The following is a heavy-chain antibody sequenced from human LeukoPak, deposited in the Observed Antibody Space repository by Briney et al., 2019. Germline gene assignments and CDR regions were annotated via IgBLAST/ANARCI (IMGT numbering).Heavy chain of an antibody. Sequence: SETQSLTCTVSGGSVSSSSYYWAWIRQPPGKGLEWIGSIYYSGSTYYNPSLKSRVTISVDTSKNQFSLKLTSVTAADTAVYYCARPTYYYGSGSTYWGHGTLVTVSS. D-gene: IGHD3-10*01. CDR1: GGSVSSSSYY. CDR2: IYYSGST. J-gene: IGHJ4*03. CDR3: ARPTYYYGSGSTY. V-gene: IGHV4-39*01.